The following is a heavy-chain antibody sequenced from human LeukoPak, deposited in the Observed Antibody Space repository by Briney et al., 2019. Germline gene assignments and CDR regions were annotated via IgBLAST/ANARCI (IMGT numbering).Heavy chain of an antibody. CDR2: ISGSGGST. V-gene: IGHV3-23*01. CDR3: TRHDDSSGYLGY. D-gene: IGHD3-22*01. J-gene: IGHJ4*02. Sequence: PGGSLRLSCAASGFTFSSYAMSWVRQAPGKGLEWVSAISGSGGSTYYADSVKGRFTISRDNSKNTLYLQMNSLKTEDTAVYYCTRHDDSSGYLGYWGQGTLVTVSS. CDR1: GFTFSSYA.